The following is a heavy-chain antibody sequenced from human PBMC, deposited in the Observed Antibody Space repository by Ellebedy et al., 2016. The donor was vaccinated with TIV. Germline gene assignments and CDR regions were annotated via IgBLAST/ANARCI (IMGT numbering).Heavy chain of an antibody. D-gene: IGHD1-26*01. Sequence: GGSLRLSXAASGFTFRSYAMHWVRQAPGKGLEWVSAISGSGDSTYYADSVKGRFTISRDNSKNALYLQMNSLRAEDTAVYYCAKGPTTRYYYMDVWGKGTTVTVSS. CDR3: AKGPTTRYYYMDV. V-gene: IGHV3-23*01. CDR2: ISGSGDST. CDR1: GFTFRSYA. J-gene: IGHJ6*03.